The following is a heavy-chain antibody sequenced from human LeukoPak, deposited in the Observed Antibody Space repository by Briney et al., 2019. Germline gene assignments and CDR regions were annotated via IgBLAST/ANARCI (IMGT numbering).Heavy chain of an antibody. V-gene: IGHV1-69*04. D-gene: IGHD2-2*01. CDR1: GGTFSSYA. Sequence: EASVKVSCKASGGTFSSYAISWVRQAPGQGLEWMGRIIPILGIANYAQKFQGRVTITADKSTSTAYMELSSLRSEDTAVYYCARVPYIVVVPAAEANWFDPWGQGTLVTVSS. J-gene: IGHJ5*02. CDR2: IIPILGIA. CDR3: ARVPYIVVVPAAEANWFDP.